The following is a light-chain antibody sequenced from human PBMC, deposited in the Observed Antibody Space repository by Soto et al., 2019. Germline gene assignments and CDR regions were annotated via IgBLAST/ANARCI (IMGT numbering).Light chain of an antibody. CDR1: QAIRND. Sequence: DIPMTQSPSSLSASVGDRVTITCRASQAIRNDLAWYQQKPGRAPKRLIYGSSSLQSGVPSRFSGRGSGTEFTLTISSLHPEDFATYYCLQHNGFPRTFGQGTKEEIK. CDR2: GSS. V-gene: IGKV1-17*01. CDR3: LQHNGFPRT. J-gene: IGKJ1*01.